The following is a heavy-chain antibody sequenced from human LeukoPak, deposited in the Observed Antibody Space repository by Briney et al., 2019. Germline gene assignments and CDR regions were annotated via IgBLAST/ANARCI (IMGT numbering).Heavy chain of an antibody. V-gene: IGHV3-23*01. CDR2: ISGSGGST. CDR1: GFTFSSYA. J-gene: IGHJ4*02. D-gene: IGHD3-3*01. Sequence: PEGSLRLSCAASGFTFSSYAMSWVRQAPGKGLEWVSAISGSGGSTYYADSVKGRFTISRDNSKNTLSLQMNSLRAEDTAVYYCAKMGRIDFWSGSDYWGQGTLVTVSS. CDR3: AKMGRIDFWSGSDY.